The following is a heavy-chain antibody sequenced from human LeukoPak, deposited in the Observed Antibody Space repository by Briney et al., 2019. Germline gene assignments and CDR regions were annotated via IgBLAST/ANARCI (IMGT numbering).Heavy chain of an antibody. CDR2: INAGNGNT. V-gene: IGHV1-3*01. Sequence: GASVKVSCKASGYTFTSYAMHWVRQAPGQRLEWMGWINAGNGNTKYSQKFQGRVTITRDTSASTAYMELSSLRSEDTAVYYCAREDGSYSRWWYFDYWGQGTLVTVSS. CDR1: GYTFTSYA. CDR3: AREDGSYSRWWYFDY. J-gene: IGHJ4*02. D-gene: IGHD1-26*01.